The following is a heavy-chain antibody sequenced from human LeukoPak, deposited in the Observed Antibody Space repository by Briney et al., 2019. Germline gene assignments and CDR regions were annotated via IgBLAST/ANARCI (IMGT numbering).Heavy chain of an antibody. J-gene: IGHJ4*02. CDR2: ICASGNT. CDR1: GGSTSGGNYY. Sequence: SETLSLTCIVSGGSTSGGNYYWGWIRRPPGKGLEWIGGICASGNTYYNPSLKSRITISVDTSKNHFSLKLSSVNAADTAVYYCARLGAGPTYYDFWSGYSSFYFDYWGQGTLVTVSS. V-gene: IGHV4-39*02. D-gene: IGHD3-3*01. CDR3: ARLGAGPTYYDFWSGYSSFYFDY.